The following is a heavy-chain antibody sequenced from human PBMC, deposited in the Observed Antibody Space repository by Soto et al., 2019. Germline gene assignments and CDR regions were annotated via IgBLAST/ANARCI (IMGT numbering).Heavy chain of an antibody. J-gene: IGHJ6*03. CDR3: ARGPYCSSTSCSNAYYYYYYMDV. V-gene: IGHV4-34*01. D-gene: IGHD2-2*01. CDR2: INHSGST. Sequence: SETLSLTCAVYGGSFSGYYWSWIRQPPGKGLEWIGEINHSGSTNYNPSLKSRVTISVDTSKNQFSLKLSSVTAADTAVYYCARGPYCSSTSCSNAYYYYYYMDVWGKGTTVTVSS. CDR1: GGSFSGYY.